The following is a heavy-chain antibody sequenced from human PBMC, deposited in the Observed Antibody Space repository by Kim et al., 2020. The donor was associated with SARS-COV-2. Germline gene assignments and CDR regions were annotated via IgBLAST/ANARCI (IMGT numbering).Heavy chain of an antibody. CDR1: GGSFSGYY. D-gene: IGHD3-3*01. Sequence: SETLSLTCAVYGGSFSGYYWSWIRQPPGKGLEWIGEINHSGSTNYNPSLKSRVTISVDTSKNQFSLKLSSVTAADTAVYYCARGQPVFIPAPRLYYFDYWGQGTLVTVSS. CDR3: ARGQPVFIPAPRLYYFDY. J-gene: IGHJ4*02. CDR2: INHSGST. V-gene: IGHV4-34*01.